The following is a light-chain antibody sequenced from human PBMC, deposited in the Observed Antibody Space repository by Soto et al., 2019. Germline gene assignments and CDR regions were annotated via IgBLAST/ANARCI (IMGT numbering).Light chain of an antibody. CDR3: QQYGTSPQT. CDR1: ESVVSNY. CDR2: DAS. V-gene: IGKV3-20*01. J-gene: IGKJ2*01. Sequence: EIGLTQSAGTLSWSPGERATLSGMATESVVSNYLAWYQLKPGQAPRLLIYDASSRATAIPDRFSGSGSGTDFTLTISRLEPEDFAMYYCQQYGTSPQTFGQGTKVDIK.